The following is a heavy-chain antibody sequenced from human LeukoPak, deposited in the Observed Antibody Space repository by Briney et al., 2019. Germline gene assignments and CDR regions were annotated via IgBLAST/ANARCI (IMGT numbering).Heavy chain of an antibody. D-gene: IGHD3-10*01. CDR3: ARHYSGSGSFYKPDY. CDR1: GYTFTSYG. J-gene: IGHJ4*02. Sequence: GASVKVSCKASGYTFTSYGISWVRQAPGQGLEWMGWINTNTGNPTYAQGFTGRFVFSLDTSVSTAYLQISSLKAEDTAVYYCARHYSGSGSFYKPDYWGQGTLVTVSS. CDR2: INTNTGNP. V-gene: IGHV7-4-1*02.